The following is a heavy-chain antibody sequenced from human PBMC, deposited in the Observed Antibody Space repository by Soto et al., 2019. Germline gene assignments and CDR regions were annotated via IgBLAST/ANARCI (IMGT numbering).Heavy chain of an antibody. CDR1: GFTFRSSA. Sequence: SVKVSCKTSGFTFRSSAVQWVRQARGQRLEWIGWLVVGTGNTNYAQKFQQRVTISSDRSTNTVSMELSSLTSEDTAVYYCATGAYCSGGSCYYYWGQG. V-gene: IGHV1-58*01. CDR2: LVVGTGNT. D-gene: IGHD2-15*01. CDR3: ATGAYCSGGSCYYY. J-gene: IGHJ4*02.